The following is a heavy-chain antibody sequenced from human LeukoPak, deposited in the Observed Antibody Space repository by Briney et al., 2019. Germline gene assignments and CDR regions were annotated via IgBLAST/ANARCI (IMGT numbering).Heavy chain of an antibody. D-gene: IGHD6-19*01. V-gene: IGHV4-39*01. CDR2: IPYSGNA. Sequence: PSETLSLTCTVSGGSISSSSYYWGWIRQPPGQVLEWIGTIPYSGNAYYSPSLKSRVTISVDTSKNQFSLKVSSVTAADTAVYYCARYPYSGISGWQAFDYWGQGTLVTVSS. J-gene: IGHJ4*02. CDR1: GGSISSSSYY. CDR3: ARYPYSGISGWQAFDY.